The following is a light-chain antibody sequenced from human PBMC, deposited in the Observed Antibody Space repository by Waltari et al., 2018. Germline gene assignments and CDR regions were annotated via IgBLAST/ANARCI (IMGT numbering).Light chain of an antibody. V-gene: IGKV3-20*01. Sequence: VFTQSPGTLSSSPGERATLPCRASQSVGKYLAWYQQKPGQAPRLLIYHASTRAPGIPDRFSGSGSGTDFSLTISRLEPEDFAVYYCQKYDYLPATFGQGTKVEIK. CDR3: QKYDYLPAT. J-gene: IGKJ1*01. CDR1: QSVGKY. CDR2: HAS.